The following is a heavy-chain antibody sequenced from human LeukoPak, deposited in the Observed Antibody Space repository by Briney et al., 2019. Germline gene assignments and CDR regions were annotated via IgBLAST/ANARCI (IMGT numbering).Heavy chain of an antibody. J-gene: IGHJ4*02. Sequence: SETLSLTCAVYGGSFSGYYWSWIRQPPGKGLEWIGEINHSGSTNYNPSLKSRVTISVDTSKNQFSLKLSSVTAADTAVYYCARRRAATIDYWGQGTLVTVSS. V-gene: IGHV4-34*01. CDR1: GGSFSGYY. D-gene: IGHD6-25*01. CDR3: ARRRAATIDY. CDR2: INHSGST.